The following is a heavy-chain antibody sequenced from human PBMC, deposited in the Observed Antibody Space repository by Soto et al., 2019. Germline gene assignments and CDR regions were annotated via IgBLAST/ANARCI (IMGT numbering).Heavy chain of an antibody. CDR2: IIPIFGTA. D-gene: IGHD3-10*01. CDR1: GGTFSSYA. V-gene: IGHV1-69*01. J-gene: IGHJ4*02. CDR3: ARSHQWFGELFTLDY. Sequence: QVQLVQSGAEVKKPGSSVKVSCKASGGTFSSYAISWVRQAPGQGLEWMGGIIPIFGTANYAQKFQGRVTITADESTSTAYMELSSLRSEDTAVSYCARSHQWFGELFTLDYWGQGTLVTVSS.